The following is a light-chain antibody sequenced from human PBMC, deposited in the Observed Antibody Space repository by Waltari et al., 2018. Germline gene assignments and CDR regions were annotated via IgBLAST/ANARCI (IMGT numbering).Light chain of an antibody. CDR2: EGS. CDR1: SSDVGRYNL. V-gene: IGLV2-23*03. CDR3: CSYAGSSTFDVV. Sequence: QSALTQPASVSGSPGQSITIPCPGTSSDVGRYNLVSSYQQHPGKAPNLMIYEGSKRPSGVSNRFSGSKSGNTASLTISGLQAEDEADYYCCSYAGSSTFDVVFGGGTKLTVL. J-gene: IGLJ2*01.